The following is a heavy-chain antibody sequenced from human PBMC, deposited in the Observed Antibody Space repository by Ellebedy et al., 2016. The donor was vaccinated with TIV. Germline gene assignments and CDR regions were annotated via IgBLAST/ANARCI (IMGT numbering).Heavy chain of an antibody. CDR1: GFTFSSYW. CDR3: ARDFYLDV. CDR2: IKSDGSDT. J-gene: IGHJ6*02. Sequence: PGESLKISCAASGFTFSSYWMYWVRQAPGKGPVWVSRIKSDGSDTDYADSVKGRFTISRDNAKNTLSLQMNSLSAEDTAIYYCARDFYLDVWGQGTTVTVSS. V-gene: IGHV3-74*01. D-gene: IGHD2/OR15-2a*01.